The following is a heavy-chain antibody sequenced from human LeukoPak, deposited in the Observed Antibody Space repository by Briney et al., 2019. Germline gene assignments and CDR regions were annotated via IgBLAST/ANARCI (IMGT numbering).Heavy chain of an antibody. CDR3: AREIFGSGSYPDY. D-gene: IGHD3-10*01. J-gene: IGHJ4*02. CDR1: GFSFSTYA. Sequence: GGSLRLSCAASGFSFSTYAMHWVRQAPGKGLEWVALICHSASHTYYTDSVKGRFTISRDNSKNPVYLQMNSLGGEDTAVYYCAREIFGSGSYPDYWGRGTLVTVPS. CDR2: ICHSASHT. V-gene: IGHV3-33*01.